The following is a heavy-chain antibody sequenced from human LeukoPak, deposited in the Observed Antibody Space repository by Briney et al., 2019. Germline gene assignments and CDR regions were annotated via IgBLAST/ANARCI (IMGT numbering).Heavy chain of an antibody. CDR1: GFSFSTSGVG. CDR2: IYWDDDK. V-gene: IGHV2-5*02. CDR3: AHRVCGGNSGWYFDL. Sequence: ESGPTLVNPTQTLTLTCTFSGFSFSTSGVGVGWIRQPPGKALEWLALIYWDDDKRYSPSLKTRLTITKDTSKNQVVLTMTNMDPVDTATYYCAHRVCGGNSGWYFDLWGRGTLVTVSS. D-gene: IGHD4-23*01. J-gene: IGHJ2*01.